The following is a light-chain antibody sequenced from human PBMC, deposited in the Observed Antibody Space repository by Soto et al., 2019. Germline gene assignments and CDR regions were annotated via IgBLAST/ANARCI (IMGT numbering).Light chain of an antibody. CDR2: EVT. CDR3: SSSTSSSTLV. J-gene: IGLJ1*01. V-gene: IGLV2-14*01. Sequence: QLVLTQPASVSGSPGQSITISCTGTSSDVGGYNYVSWYQQHPGKAPKLMIYEVTNRPSGVSNRFSGSKSGNTASLTISELQAEDEADYYCSSSTSSSTLVFGTGTKLTVL. CDR1: SSDVGGYNY.